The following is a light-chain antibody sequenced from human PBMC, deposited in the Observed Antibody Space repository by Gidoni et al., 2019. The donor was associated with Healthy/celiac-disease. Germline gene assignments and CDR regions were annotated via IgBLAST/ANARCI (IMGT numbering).Light chain of an antibody. Sequence: EIVLTQSPATLSLSPGERATLTCRASQSVSSYLSWYQQQPGQAPRLLIYYASNRAPGIPARFSGSGSGTDFTLTISSLEPEDFAVYYCQQRSNWPPITFGQGTRLEIK. CDR2: YAS. CDR3: QQRSNWPPIT. CDR1: QSVSSY. V-gene: IGKV3-11*01. J-gene: IGKJ5*01.